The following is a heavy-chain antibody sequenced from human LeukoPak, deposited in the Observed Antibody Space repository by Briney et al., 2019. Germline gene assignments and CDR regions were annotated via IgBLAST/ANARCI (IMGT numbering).Heavy chain of an antibody. CDR1: GGSISSYY. V-gene: IGHV4-59*08. CDR2: IYYSGST. CDR3: ATLGTNCSGGSCYFDAFDI. D-gene: IGHD2-15*01. Sequence: SETLSLTCTVSGGSISSYYWSWIRQPPGKGLEGIGYIYYSGSTTYNPSLKSRVTISVDTSKNQFSLKLSSVTAADTAVYYCATLGTNCSGGSCYFDAFDIWGQGTMVTVSS. J-gene: IGHJ3*02.